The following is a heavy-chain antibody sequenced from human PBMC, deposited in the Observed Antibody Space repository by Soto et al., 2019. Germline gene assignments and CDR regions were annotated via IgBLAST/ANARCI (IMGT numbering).Heavy chain of an antibody. V-gene: IGHV4-30-2*01. D-gene: IGHD2-15*01. CDR1: SDTIYSWGDA. CDR3: ARSPGWVAATLFDY. Sequence: TRAVSSDTIYSWGDALSLKKTPPGKGLEWIGYIYHSGSTYYNPSLKSRVTISVDTSKNQFSLQLSSVTAAATAVYYCARSPGWVAATLFDYWGQGTLVTVSS. CDR2: IYHSGST. J-gene: IGHJ4*02.